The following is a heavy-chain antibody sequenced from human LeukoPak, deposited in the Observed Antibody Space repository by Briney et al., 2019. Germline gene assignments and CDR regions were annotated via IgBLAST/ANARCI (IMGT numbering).Heavy chain of an antibody. CDR1: GFTFSSNY. D-gene: IGHD3-10*01. CDR2: IYSGGST. J-gene: IGHJ4*02. CDR3: ASRRPGSYPEFDY. V-gene: IGHV3-53*01. Sequence: PGGSLRLSCAASGFTFSSNYMSWVRQAPGKGLEWVSVIYSGGSTYYADSVKGRFTISRDNSKNTLYLQMNSLRAEDTAVYYCASRRPGSYPEFDYWGQGTLVTVSS.